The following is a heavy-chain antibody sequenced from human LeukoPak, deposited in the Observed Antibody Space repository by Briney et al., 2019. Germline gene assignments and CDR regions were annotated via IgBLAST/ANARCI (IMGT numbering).Heavy chain of an antibody. D-gene: IGHD6-6*01. J-gene: IGHJ5*02. Sequence: GSLRLSCVASGFTFSSYWMHWVRQAPGKGLVWVSHINSDGRSTTYADSVKGRFTISRDNAKNTLYLQMNSLRAEDTAVYYCARTGIAARPTVWFDPWGQGTLVTVSP. CDR1: GFTFSSYW. V-gene: IGHV3-74*01. CDR2: INSDGRST. CDR3: ARTGIAARPTVWFDP.